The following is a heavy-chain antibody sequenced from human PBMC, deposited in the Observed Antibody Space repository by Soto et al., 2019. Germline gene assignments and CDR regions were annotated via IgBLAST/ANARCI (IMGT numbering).Heavy chain of an antibody. Sequence: PSVKVSCKASGYTFTGYYMHWVRQAPGQGLEWMGWINPNSGGTNYAQKFQGRVTMTRDTSISTAYMELSRLRSDDTAVYYCARGKAGFTIFGVVNNWLDPWGQGTMLTVYS. CDR2: INPNSGGT. J-gene: IGHJ5*02. V-gene: IGHV1-2*02. CDR3: ARGKAGFTIFGVVNNWLDP. CDR1: GYTFTGYY. D-gene: IGHD3-3*01.